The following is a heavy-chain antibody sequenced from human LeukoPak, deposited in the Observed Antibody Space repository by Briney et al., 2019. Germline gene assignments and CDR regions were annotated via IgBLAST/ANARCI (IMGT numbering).Heavy chain of an antibody. D-gene: IGHD6-13*01. Sequence: SETLSLTCTVSGGSISSGMYYWRWIRQPAGKGLEWIGRIYTSGSTNYNPSLKSRVTISVDTSKNQFSLKLSSVTAADTAVYYCARGGEQQLVTYFDYWGQGTLVTVSS. CDR3: ARGGEQQLVTYFDY. CDR1: GGSISSGMYY. J-gene: IGHJ4*02. CDR2: IYTSGST. V-gene: IGHV4-61*02.